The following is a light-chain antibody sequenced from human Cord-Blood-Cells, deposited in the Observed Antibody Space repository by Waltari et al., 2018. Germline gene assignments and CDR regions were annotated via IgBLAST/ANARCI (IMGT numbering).Light chain of an antibody. CDR1: QSVLYSSNNKNY. CDR3: QQYYSTPR. V-gene: IGKV4-1*01. Sequence: DIVMTQSPDSLSVSLRARATINCKSSQSVLYSSNNKNYLAWYQQKPGQPPKLLIYWASTRESGVPDRFSGSGSGTDFTLTISSLQAEDVAVYYCQQYYSTPRFGPGTKVDIK. J-gene: IGKJ3*01. CDR2: WAS.